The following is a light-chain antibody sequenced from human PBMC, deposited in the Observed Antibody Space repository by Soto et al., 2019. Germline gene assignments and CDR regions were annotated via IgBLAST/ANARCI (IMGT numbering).Light chain of an antibody. CDR1: QSVGRY. CDR3: QQRTNWPPLT. CDR2: DAS. J-gene: IGKJ4*01. Sequence: EIVVTQSPATMSLSPGQRATVSCRTSQSVGRYLAWYQKKPGQAPRLLIYDASNRATGIPARFSGSGSGRDFTLTISSLEPEDFALYYCQQRTNWPPLTFGGGTRVEIK. V-gene: IGKV3-11*02.